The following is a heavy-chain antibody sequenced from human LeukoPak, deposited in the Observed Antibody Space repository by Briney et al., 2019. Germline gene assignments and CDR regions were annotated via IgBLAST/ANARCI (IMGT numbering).Heavy chain of an antibody. D-gene: IGHD3-10*01. CDR3: ATIDSGYGVYFDY. CDR2: IYSGGST. V-gene: IGHV3-66*01. J-gene: IGHJ4*02. Sequence: PGGSLRLSCAASGFTFSSYAMSWVRQAPGKGLEWVSVIYSGGSTYYADSVKGRFTISRDNSKNTLYLQMNSLRAEDTAVYYCATIDSGYGVYFDYWGQGTLVTVSS. CDR1: GFTFSSYA.